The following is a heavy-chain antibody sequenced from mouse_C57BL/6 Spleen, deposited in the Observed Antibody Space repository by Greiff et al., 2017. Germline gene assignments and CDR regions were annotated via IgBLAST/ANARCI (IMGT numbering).Heavy chain of an antibody. J-gene: IGHJ4*01. D-gene: IGHD1-1*01. Sequence: EVQLQESGPELVKPGASVKISCKASGYSFTDYNMNWVKQSNGQSLEWIGVINPNYGTTSYNQKFKGKATLTVDQSSSTAYMQLNSLTSEDSAVYYCARSEFITTVVATKLDAMDYWGQGTSVTVSS. V-gene: IGHV1-39*01. CDR1: GYSFTDYN. CDR3: ARSEFITTVVATKLDAMDY. CDR2: INPNYGTT.